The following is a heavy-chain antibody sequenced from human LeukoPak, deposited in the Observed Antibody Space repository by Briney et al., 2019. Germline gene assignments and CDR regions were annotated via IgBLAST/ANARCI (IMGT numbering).Heavy chain of an antibody. Sequence: PGKSMSLSCVVSGFTLSSSGMHWVRQGPGKWLEWVAVISYDGSNKYYADSVKGRFTISRDNSKNTLYLQMNSLRAEDTAVYYCAKGTLGVAANFDYWGQGTLVTVPS. CDR2: ISYDGSNK. CDR3: AKGTLGVAANFDY. V-gene: IGHV3-30*18. J-gene: IGHJ4*02. CDR1: GFTLSSSG. D-gene: IGHD6-19*01.